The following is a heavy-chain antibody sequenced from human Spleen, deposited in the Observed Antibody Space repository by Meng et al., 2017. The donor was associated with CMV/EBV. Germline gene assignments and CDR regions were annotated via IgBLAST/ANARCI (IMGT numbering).Heavy chain of an antibody. V-gene: IGHV3-66*01. D-gene: IGHD5-12*01. J-gene: IGHJ4*02. CDR2: FYSDGTA. Sequence: GGSLRLSCAASGFTFSSYWMTWVRQAPGKGLEWVSVFYSDGTAYYADSVRGRFTISRDNSKNTLSLLMNSLRGEDTAVYYCAKDIVKFAMYYFDSWGQGALVTVSS. CDR3: AKDIVKFAMYYFDS. CDR1: GFTFSSYW.